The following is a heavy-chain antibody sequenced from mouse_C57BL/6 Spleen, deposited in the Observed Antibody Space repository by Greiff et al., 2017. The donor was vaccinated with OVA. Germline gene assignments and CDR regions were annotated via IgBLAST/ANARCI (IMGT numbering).Heavy chain of an antibody. V-gene: IGHV1-4*01. D-gene: IGHD2-3*01. Sequence: VQLQQSGAELARPGASVKMSCKASGYTFTSYTMHWVKQRPGQGLEWIGYINPSSGYTKYNQKFKDKATLTADKSSNTAYMQLSSLTSEDSAVYYCARSSSYDGAFAYWGQGTLVTVSA. CDR2: INPSSGYT. J-gene: IGHJ3*01. CDR1: GYTFTSYT. CDR3: ARSSSYDGAFAY.